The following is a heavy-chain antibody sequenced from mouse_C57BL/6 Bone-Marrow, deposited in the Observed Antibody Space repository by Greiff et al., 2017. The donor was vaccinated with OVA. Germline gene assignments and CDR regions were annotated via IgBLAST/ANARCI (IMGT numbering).Heavy chain of an antibody. D-gene: IGHD1-1*01. J-gene: IGHJ4*01. CDR2: IWGDGST. Sequence: VHLVESGPGLVAPSQRLSITCTVSGFSFTSYGISWVRQPPGKGLEWLGVIWGDGSTNYHSALISRLSTSKDNSKSQVFLKLNSLQTDDTATYYCAKPYDLDAMDYWGQGTSVTVSS. CDR1: GFSFTSYG. V-gene: IGHV2-3*01. CDR3: AKPYDLDAMDY.